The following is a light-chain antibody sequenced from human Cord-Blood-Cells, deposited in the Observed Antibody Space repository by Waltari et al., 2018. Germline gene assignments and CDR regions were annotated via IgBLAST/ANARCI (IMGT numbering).Light chain of an antibody. CDR1: SFNIGAGYD. J-gene: IGLJ3*02. CDR2: GNS. CDR3: QSYDSSLSGWV. Sequence: QSVLTQPPSVSGAPGQRVTISCTGSSFNIGAGYDLHWYQQLPGTAPKLLIYGNSNRPSGVPDRFSGSKSGTSASLAITGLQAEDEADYYCQSYDSSLSGWVFGGGTKLTVL. V-gene: IGLV1-40*01.